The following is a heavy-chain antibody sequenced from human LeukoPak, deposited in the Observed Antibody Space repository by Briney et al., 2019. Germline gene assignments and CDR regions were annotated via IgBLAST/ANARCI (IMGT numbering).Heavy chain of an antibody. CDR3: AREAAAAGENYFDY. D-gene: IGHD6-13*01. Sequence: ASVKVSCKSSGYTFNGYYMHWVRQAPGQGLEWMGWISSYNDNTNYAQKLQGRVTMTTDTSTSTAYMELRSLRSDDTAVYYCAREAAAAGENYFDYWGQGTLVTVSS. CDR2: ISSYNDNT. V-gene: IGHV1-18*04. CDR1: GYTFNGYY. J-gene: IGHJ4*02.